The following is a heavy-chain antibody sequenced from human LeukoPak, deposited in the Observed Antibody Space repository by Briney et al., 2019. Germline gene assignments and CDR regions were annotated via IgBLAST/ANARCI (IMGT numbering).Heavy chain of an antibody. D-gene: IGHD4-17*01. V-gene: IGHV4-31*03. CDR1: GGSISSGGYY. CDR3: ARNSYGDYVRFDP. CDR2: IYYSGST. J-gene: IGHJ5*02. Sequence: PSETLSLTCTVSGGSISSGGYYWSWIRQHPGKGLEWIGYIYYSGSTYYNPSLKSRVTISVDTSKNRFSLKLSSVTAADTAVYYCARNSYGDYVRFDPWGQGTLVTVSS.